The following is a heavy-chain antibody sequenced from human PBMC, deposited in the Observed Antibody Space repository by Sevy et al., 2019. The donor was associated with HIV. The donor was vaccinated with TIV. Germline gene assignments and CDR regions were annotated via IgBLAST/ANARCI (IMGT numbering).Heavy chain of an antibody. D-gene: IGHD3-22*01. J-gene: IGHJ4*02. CDR3: TPGHHYYDSSGYDYVS. CDR1: GFTFSNAW. CDR2: IKSKTDGGTT. V-gene: IGHV3-15*01. Sequence: GGSLRLSCAASGFTFSNAWMSWVRQAPGKGLEWVGRIKSKTDGGTTDHAAPVKGRFTIPRDDSKNTLYLQMNSLKTEDTAVYYCTPGHHYYDSSGYDYVSWGQGTLVTVSS.